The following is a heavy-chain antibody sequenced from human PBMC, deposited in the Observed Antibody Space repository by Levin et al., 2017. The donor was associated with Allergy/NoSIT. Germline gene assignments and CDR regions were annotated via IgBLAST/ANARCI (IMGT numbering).Heavy chain of an antibody. D-gene: IGHD5-12*01. Sequence: AGGSLRLSCAASGFTFSSYGMHWVRQAPGKGLEWVAVISYDGSNKYYADSVKGRFTISRDNSKNTLYLQMNSLRAEDTAVYYCATVVATMGDDYWGQGTLVTVSS. CDR1: GFTFSSYG. V-gene: IGHV3-30*03. J-gene: IGHJ4*02. CDR2: ISYDGSNK. CDR3: ATVVATMGDDY.